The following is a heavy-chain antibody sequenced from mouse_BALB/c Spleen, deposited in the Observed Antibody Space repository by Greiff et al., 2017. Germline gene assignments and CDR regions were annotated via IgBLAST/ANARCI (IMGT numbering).Heavy chain of an antibody. CDR1: GYTFTSYW. V-gene: IGHV1-7*01. Sequence: QVQLQQSGAELAKPGASVKMSCKASGYTFTSYWMHWVKQRPGQGLEWIGYINPSTGYTEYNQKFKDKATLTADKSSSTAYMQLSSLTSEDSAVYYCARGGYGSSFAWFAYWGQGTLVTVSA. D-gene: IGHD1-1*01. CDR2: INPSTGYT. J-gene: IGHJ3*01. CDR3: ARGGYGSSFAWFAY.